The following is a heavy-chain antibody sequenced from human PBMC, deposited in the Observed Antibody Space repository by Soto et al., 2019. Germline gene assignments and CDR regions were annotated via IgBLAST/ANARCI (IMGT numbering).Heavy chain of an antibody. J-gene: IGHJ6*02. CDR3: ARIPGYCISTSCPKSYYYYGMDV. D-gene: IGHD2-2*01. V-gene: IGHV3-30-3*01. CDR1: GFTFSSYA. CDR2: ISYDGSNK. Sequence: GGSLRLSCAASGFTFSSYAMHWVRQAPGKGLEWVAVISYDGSNKYYADTVKGRFTISRDNSKNTLYLQMNSLRAEETAVYYCARIPGYCISTSCPKSYYYYGMDVWGQGTTVTVSS.